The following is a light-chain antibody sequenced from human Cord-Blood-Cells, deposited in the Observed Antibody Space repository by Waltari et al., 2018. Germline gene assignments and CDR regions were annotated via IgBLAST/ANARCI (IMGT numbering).Light chain of an antibody. CDR2: WAS. Sequence: DIVMTKSPDPLAVSLGERDTINCKSSQSVLYSSNNKNYLAWYQQKPGQPPKLLIYWASTRESGVPDRFSGSGSGTDFTLTISSLQAEDVAVYYCQQYYSIFTFGGGTKVEIK. CDR1: QSVLYSSNNKNY. J-gene: IGKJ4*01. V-gene: IGKV4-1*01. CDR3: QQYYSIFT.